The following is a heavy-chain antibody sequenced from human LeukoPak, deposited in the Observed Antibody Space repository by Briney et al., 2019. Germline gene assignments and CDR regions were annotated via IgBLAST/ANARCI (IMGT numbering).Heavy chain of an antibody. V-gene: IGHV3-74*01. Sequence: GGSLRLSCAPSGFSLSNYWMEWVRQVPGKGPVWVSRVGTDGSSAAYADHVKGRLTISRDNAKNTLYLQMNSLRVEDTAVYYCARDKYGGNSNAFDIWGQGTLVTVSS. J-gene: IGHJ3*02. D-gene: IGHD4-23*01. CDR3: ARDKYGGNSNAFDI. CDR2: VGTDGSSA. CDR1: GFSLSNYW.